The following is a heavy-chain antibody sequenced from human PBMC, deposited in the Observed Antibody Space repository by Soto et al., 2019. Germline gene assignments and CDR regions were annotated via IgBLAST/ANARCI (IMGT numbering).Heavy chain of an antibody. Sequence: ASVKVSCKASGYTFTSYYMHWVRQAPGQGLEWMGIINPSRGITSYAQKFQGRVTITTDKSTSTAYMELSSLRSEDTAVYYCARTGDPATLNFDYWGQGTLVTVSS. CDR1: GYTFTSYY. V-gene: IGHV1-46*01. CDR3: ARTGDPATLNFDY. D-gene: IGHD2-21*02. CDR2: INPSRGIT. J-gene: IGHJ4*02.